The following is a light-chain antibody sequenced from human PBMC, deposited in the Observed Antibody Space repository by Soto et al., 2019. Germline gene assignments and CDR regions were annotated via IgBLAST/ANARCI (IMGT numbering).Light chain of an antibody. J-gene: IGKJ5*01. V-gene: IGKV3-15*01. CDR1: QSVSSG. CDR2: DAS. Sequence: EIVMTQSPATLSVSPGERGTLYCRSSQSVSSGLAWYQQKPGQSPRLLIYDASTRATGIPARFSGSGSWTEFTLTISSLQSEDFSVYYCQQHNIRPPVTFGQGTRLEIE. CDR3: QQHNIRPPVT.